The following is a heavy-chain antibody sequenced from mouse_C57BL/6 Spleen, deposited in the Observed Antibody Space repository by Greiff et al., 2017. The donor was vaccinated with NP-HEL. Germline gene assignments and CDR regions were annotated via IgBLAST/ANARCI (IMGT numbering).Heavy chain of an antibody. Sequence: VKLVESGAELVRPGASVTLSCKASGYTFTDYEMHWVKQTPVHGLEWIGAIDPETGGTAYNQKFKGKAILTADKSSSTAYMELRSLTSEDSAVYYCTRWEYSNYLYAMDYWGQGTSVTVSS. J-gene: IGHJ4*01. CDR2: IDPETGGT. CDR1: GYTFTDYE. V-gene: IGHV1-15*01. D-gene: IGHD2-5*01. CDR3: TRWEYSNYLYAMDY.